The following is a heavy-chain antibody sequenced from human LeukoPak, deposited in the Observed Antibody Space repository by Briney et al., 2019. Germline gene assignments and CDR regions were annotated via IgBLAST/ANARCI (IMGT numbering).Heavy chain of an antibody. D-gene: IGHD6-13*01. CDR2: ISWNSGSI. CDR1: GFTFDDYA. V-gene: IGHV3-9*01. J-gene: IGHJ5*02. CDR3: ARDSGQQLVPGRFDP. Sequence: PGGSLRLSCAASGFTFDDYAMHWVRQAPGKGLEWVSGISWNSGSIGYADSVKGRFTISRDNSKNTLYLQMNSLRAEDTAVYYCARDSGQQLVPGRFDPWGQGTLVTVSS.